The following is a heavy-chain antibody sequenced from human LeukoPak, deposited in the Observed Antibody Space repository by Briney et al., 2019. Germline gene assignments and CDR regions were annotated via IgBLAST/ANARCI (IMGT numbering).Heavy chain of an antibody. Sequence: PGGSLRLSCAASGFTFSSYEMNWARHAPGKGLEWVSYISSSGSSIYYADSVTGRFTISRDNAKNSLSLQMNSLRAEDTAVYDCARAYYYEPGYFDYWGQGTLVTVSS. D-gene: IGHD3-22*01. CDR3: ARAYYYEPGYFDY. CDR1: GFTFSSYE. CDR2: ISSSGSSI. J-gene: IGHJ4*02. V-gene: IGHV3-48*03.